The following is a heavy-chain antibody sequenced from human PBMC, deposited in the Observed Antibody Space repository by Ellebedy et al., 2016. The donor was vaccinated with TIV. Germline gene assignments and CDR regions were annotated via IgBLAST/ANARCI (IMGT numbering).Heavy chain of an antibody. V-gene: IGHV4-59*01. J-gene: IGHJ1*01. D-gene: IGHD6-13*01. CDR3: VRGPWGQLGKADFGL. Sequence: MPSETLSLTCTVSGGSINHYYWSWIRQSPGKGLEYIGYIYSSGNTNYNPSLKSRFTTSVYTSKNQFYLNLRSVTAADTAIYYCVRGPWGQLGKADFGLWGQGTVVTVSS. CDR1: GGSINHYY. CDR2: IYSSGNT.